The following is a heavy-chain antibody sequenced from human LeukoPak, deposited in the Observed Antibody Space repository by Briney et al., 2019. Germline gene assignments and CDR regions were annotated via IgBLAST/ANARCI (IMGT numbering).Heavy chain of an antibody. CDR1: GTSISSFF. V-gene: IGHV4-59*01. D-gene: IGHD5-24*01. J-gene: IGHJ4*01. Sequence: SETLSLTCAVSGTSISSFFCNWVRQPPGKGLEWIGYIYKSENTNYNPSLKSRVTISGDTSKNEFSLKLTSVTAADTAEYYCVIGEGWRPDYWGQGTLVAVPS. CDR2: IYKSENT. CDR3: VIGEGWRPDY.